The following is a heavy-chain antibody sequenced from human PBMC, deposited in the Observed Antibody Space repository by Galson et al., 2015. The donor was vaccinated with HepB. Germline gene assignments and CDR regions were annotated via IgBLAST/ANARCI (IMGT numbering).Heavy chain of an antibody. CDR3: ARLGWGNGPATPVEAFDI. D-gene: IGHD2-15*01. CDR2: IIPIFGTA. CDR1: GGTFSSYA. Sequence: QSGAEVKKPGESLKISCKASGGTFSSYAISWVRQAPGQGLEWMGGIIPIFGTANYAQKFQGRVTITADESTSTAYMELSSLRSEDTAVYYCARLGWGNGPATPVEAFDIWGQGTMVTVPS. J-gene: IGHJ3*02. V-gene: IGHV1-69*01.